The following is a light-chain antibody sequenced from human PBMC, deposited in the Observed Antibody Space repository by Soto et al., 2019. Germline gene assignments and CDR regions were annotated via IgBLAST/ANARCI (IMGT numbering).Light chain of an antibody. CDR2: GAS. J-gene: IGKJ4*01. CDR3: QHYNNWPPLT. CDR1: QNIDNS. Sequence: SQSPGTLSLSPGERATLSCRAIQNIDNSFLAWYQQKPGQAPRLLIYGASTRAPDIPARFSGSGSGTEFTLTISSLQSADFAVYYCQHYNNWPPLTFGGGTKV. V-gene: IGKV3-15*01.